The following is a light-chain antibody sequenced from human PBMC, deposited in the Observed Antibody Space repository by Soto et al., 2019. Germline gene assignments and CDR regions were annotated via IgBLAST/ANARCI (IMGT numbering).Light chain of an antibody. CDR3: QHYYRYPWT. J-gene: IGKJ1*01. V-gene: IGKV1-8*01. Sequence: AIRMTQSPSSLSASTGDRITITCRASQDISNYLVWYQQIPGKAPKVLIHAASTLQGGVSSRFSGSGSGTDFTLTINGLQSVDFATYYCQHYYRYPWTVGQGTNV. CDR1: QDISNY. CDR2: AAS.